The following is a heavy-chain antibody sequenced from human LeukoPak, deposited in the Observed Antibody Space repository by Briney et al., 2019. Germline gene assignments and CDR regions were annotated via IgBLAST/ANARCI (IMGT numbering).Heavy chain of an antibody. CDR1: GGTYSSYA. CDR3: ARALVRDSSSWYGTGGFDY. CDR2: IIPIFGTA. D-gene: IGHD6-13*01. V-gene: IGHV1-69*01. Sequence: SVKVSCKASGGTYSSYAISWVRQAPGQGLEWMGGIIPIFGTANYAQKFQGRVTITADESTSTAYMELSSLRSEDTAVYYCARALVRDSSSWYGTGGFDYWGQGTLVTVSS. J-gene: IGHJ4*02.